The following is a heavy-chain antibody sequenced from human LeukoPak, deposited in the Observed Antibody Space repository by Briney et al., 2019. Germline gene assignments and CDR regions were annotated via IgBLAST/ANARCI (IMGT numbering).Heavy chain of an antibody. D-gene: IGHD2-2*02. CDR1: GGSFSGYY. Sequence: SETLSLTCAVYGGSFSGYYWSWIRQPPGKGLEWIGEINHSGSTNYNPSLKSRVTISVDTSKNQFSLKLSSVTAADTAVYYCVRVVPAAISYYYYYMDVWGKGTTVTVSS. J-gene: IGHJ6*03. CDR3: VRVVPAAISYYYYYMDV. CDR2: INHSGST. V-gene: IGHV4-34*01.